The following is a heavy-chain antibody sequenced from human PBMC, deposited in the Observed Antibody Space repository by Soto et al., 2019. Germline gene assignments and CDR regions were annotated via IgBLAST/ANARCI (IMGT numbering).Heavy chain of an antibody. CDR3: ATHSGGYVVFGAFDI. Sequence: QVQLVQSGAEVKKPGSSVKVSCKASGDTISTYAISWVRQASGQGLEWMGGIIPIFGTANYAQNFQGRVTXSADESTSTAYMELSSLRSEDTAVYYCATHSGGYVVFGAFDIWGHGTAVTVSS. J-gene: IGHJ3*02. D-gene: IGHD1-26*01. CDR2: IIPIFGTA. CDR1: GDTISTYA. V-gene: IGHV1-69*12.